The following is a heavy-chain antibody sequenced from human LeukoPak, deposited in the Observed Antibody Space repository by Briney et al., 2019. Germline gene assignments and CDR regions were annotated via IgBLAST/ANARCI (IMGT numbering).Heavy chain of an antibody. Sequence: ASVKVSCKASGFTFTGYYMHWVRQAPGQGLEWMGWINPNSGGTEYVQKFQGRVTMTGDTSISTAYMELSRLRSDDTAVYYCARVANENYDILTGYHGGYFDYWGQGTLVTVSS. J-gene: IGHJ4*02. CDR2: INPNSGGT. D-gene: IGHD3-9*01. CDR1: GFTFTGYY. CDR3: ARVANENYDILTGYHGGYFDY. V-gene: IGHV1-2*02.